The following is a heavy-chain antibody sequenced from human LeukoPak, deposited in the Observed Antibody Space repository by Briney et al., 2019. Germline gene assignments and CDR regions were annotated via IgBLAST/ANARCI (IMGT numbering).Heavy chain of an antibody. CDR1: GFTFSSHE. J-gene: IGHJ3*02. D-gene: IGHD3-22*01. V-gene: IGHV3-48*03. CDR2: ISSSGSTI. Sequence: GALRLSCAASGFTFSSHEMNWVRQAPGKGLEWVSYISSSGSTIYYADSVKGRFTISRDNAKNSLYLQMNSLRAEDTAVYYCARGLTVVVMGNAFDIWGQGTMVTVSS. CDR3: ARGLTVVVMGNAFDI.